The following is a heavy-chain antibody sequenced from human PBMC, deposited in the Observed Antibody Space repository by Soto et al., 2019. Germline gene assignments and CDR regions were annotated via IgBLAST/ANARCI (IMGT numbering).Heavy chain of an antibody. V-gene: IGHV4-34*01. CDR3: ARGGSNDWQVAFDI. D-gene: IGHD3-9*01. CDR1: GGSFSAYC. CDR2: INHSGSN. Sequence: PSETLSLTCVVSGGSFSAYCYNWIRHSPGKGLEWIGEINHSGSNNYSPSLKSRVTMSLDTSKNQFSLKLTSVTAADTAVYYCARGGSNDWQVAFDIWGQGTMVTVSS. J-gene: IGHJ3*02.